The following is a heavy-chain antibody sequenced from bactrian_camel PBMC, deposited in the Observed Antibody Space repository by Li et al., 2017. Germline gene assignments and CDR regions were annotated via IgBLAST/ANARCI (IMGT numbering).Heavy chain of an antibody. CDR2: IDSDGGDT. J-gene: IGHJ4*01. CDR1: GFTFSSFA. V-gene: IGHV3S40*01. D-gene: IGHD6*01. Sequence: DVQLVESGGGLVQPGGSLRLSCAASGFTFSSFAMSWVRQAPGKGLERISSIDSDGGDTYYADSVKGRFTISQDNAKNTVYLQMNSLKPEDTAVYYCARVRGVVAVSFVDYWGQGTQVTVS. CDR3: ARVRGVVAVSFVDY.